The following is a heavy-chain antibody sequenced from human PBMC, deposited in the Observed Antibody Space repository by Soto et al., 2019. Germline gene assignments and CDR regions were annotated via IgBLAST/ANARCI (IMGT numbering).Heavy chain of an antibody. Sequence: SETLSLTCAVYGGSFSGYYWSWIRQPPGKGLEWIGEINHSGSTNYNPSLKSRVTISVDTSKNQFSLKLSSVTAADTAVYYCARGGGYSSNWFDPWGQGTLVTVSS. CDR2: INHSGST. J-gene: IGHJ5*02. D-gene: IGHD5-12*01. V-gene: IGHV4-34*01. CDR1: GGSFSGYY. CDR3: ARGGGYSSNWFDP.